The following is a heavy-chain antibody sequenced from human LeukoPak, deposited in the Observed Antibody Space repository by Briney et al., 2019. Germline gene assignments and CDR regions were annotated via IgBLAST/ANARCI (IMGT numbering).Heavy chain of an antibody. V-gene: IGHV3-30*18. CDR2: ISYDGSNK. J-gene: IGHJ4*02. Sequence: PGGSLRLSCAASGFTFSSYGMHWVRQAPGKGLEWVGVISYDGSNKYYADSVKGRFTISRDNSKNTLYLQMNSLRAEDTAVYYCAKDPAVVWFGSHPDYWGQGTLVTVSS. CDR3: AKDPAVVWFGSHPDY. CDR1: GFTFSSYG. D-gene: IGHD3-10*01.